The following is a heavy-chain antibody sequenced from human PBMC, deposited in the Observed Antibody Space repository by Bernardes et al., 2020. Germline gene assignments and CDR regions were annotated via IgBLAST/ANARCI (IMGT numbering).Heavy chain of an antibody. J-gene: IGHJ5*02. CDR3: ARVGGLLAGTLRGGWFDP. CDR1: GFTFSSYS. D-gene: IGHD1-1*01. CDR2: ISSSSSYI. V-gene: IGHV3-21*01. Sequence: GGSLRLSCAASGFTFSSYSMNWVRQAPGKGLEWVSSISSSSSYIYYADSVKGRFTISRDNAKNSLYLQMNSLRAEDTAVYYCARVGGLLAGTLRGGWFDPWGQGTLVTVSS.